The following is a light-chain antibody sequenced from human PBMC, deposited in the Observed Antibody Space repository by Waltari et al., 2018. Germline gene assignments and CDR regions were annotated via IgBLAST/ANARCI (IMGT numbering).Light chain of an antibody. CDR3: QQLNSYPPT. J-gene: IGKJ1*01. CDR2: GAS. Sequence: IKLTQSPSSLSASVGDRVHITCRASQGISSYLAWYQHTPGEAPKLLIYGASTLQSGVPSRFSGSGSGTDFTLTISSLQPEDFTTYYCQQLNSYPPTFGQGTKVEIK. CDR1: QGISSY. V-gene: IGKV1-9*01.